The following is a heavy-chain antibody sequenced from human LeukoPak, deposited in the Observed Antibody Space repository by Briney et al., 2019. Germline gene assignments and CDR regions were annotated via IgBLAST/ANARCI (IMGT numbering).Heavy chain of an antibody. Sequence: SVKVSCKASGGTFSSYAISWVRQAPGQGLEWMGGIIPIFGTANYAQKFQGRVTITADESTSTAYMELSSLRSDDTAVYYCARDPSYSSSWYAYYYYYYMDVWGKGTTVTISS. D-gene: IGHD6-13*01. J-gene: IGHJ6*03. CDR2: IIPIFGTA. CDR3: ARDPSYSSSWYAYYYYYYMDV. V-gene: IGHV1-69*13. CDR1: GGTFSSYA.